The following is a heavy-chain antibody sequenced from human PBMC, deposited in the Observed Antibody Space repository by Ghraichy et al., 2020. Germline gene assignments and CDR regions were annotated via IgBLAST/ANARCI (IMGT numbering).Heavy chain of an antibody. Sequence: GGSLRLSCAASGFTFSSYWMSWVRQAPGKGLEWVANIKQDGSEKYYVDSVKGRFTISRDNAKNSLYLQMNSLRAEDTAVYYCARDQGYCTNGVCYYYGMDVWGQGTTVTVSS. CDR1: GFTFSSYW. D-gene: IGHD2-8*01. CDR2: IKQDGSEK. V-gene: IGHV3-7*01. J-gene: IGHJ6*02. CDR3: ARDQGYCTNGVCYYYGMDV.